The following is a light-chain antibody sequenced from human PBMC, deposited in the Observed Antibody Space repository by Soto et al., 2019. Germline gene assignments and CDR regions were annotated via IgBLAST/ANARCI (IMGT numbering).Light chain of an antibody. Sequence: EVVLTQSPGTLSLSPGESANLSCRASQSVTNSYLAWYQQKHGQAPRLLIYGASSRATGIPDRFSGSGSGTEFTLTISSLEPGYFAVYYCQRYGTSPPPFGQGTKLEIK. CDR2: GAS. CDR1: QSVTNSY. V-gene: IGKV3-20*01. CDR3: QRYGTSPPP. J-gene: IGKJ2*01.